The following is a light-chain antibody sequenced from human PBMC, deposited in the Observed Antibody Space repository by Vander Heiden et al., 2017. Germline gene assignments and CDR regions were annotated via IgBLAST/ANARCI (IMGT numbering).Light chain of an antibody. V-gene: IGKV1-16*02. J-gene: IGKJ3*01. CDR1: QGIGNY. Sequence: DIELTQSPSSLSVSAGERVTITCRATQGIGNYLAWFQKKPGQAPKSLIYATSNLPTGIPSKFSGSGSGTDFTLTISSLQPEDFATYYCQQYDTYPITFGAGTKVAF. CDR2: ATS. CDR3: QQYDTYPIT.